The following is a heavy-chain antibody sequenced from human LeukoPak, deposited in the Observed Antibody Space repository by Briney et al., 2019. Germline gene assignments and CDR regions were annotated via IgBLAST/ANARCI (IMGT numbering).Heavy chain of an antibody. CDR2: INPNSGGT. Sequence: ASVKVSCKASGYTFTGYYMHWVRQAPGQGLEWMGWINPNSGGTNYAQKFQGRVTMTRDTSISTAYMELSRLRSEDTAVYYCARADWQLDAFDIWGQGTMVTVSS. CDR1: GYTFTGYY. V-gene: IGHV1-2*02. J-gene: IGHJ3*02. D-gene: IGHD3-9*01. CDR3: ARADWQLDAFDI.